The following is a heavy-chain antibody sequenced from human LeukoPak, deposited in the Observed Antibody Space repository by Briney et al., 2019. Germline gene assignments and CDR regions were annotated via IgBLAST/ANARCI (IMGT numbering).Heavy chain of an antibody. CDR3: ARDKVIAAAGTPNWFDP. CDR1: GYTSTNYG. D-gene: IGHD6-13*01. V-gene: IGHV1-18*01. CDR2: ISAYDGNT. J-gene: IGHJ5*02. Sequence: ASVKVSCKASGYTSTNYGISWVRQAPGQGLEWMGWISAYDGNTEYARKLQGRVTMTTDTATSTAYMELRSLRSDDTAMYYCARDKVIAAAGTPNWFDPWGQGTLVTVSS.